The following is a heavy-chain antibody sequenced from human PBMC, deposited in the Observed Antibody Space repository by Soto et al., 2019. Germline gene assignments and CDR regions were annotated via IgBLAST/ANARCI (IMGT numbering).Heavy chain of an antibody. Sequence: VQLLQSGGGLIQPGGSLRLSCTTSGFTFSNYAMRWVRQAPGKGLAGVSVITGSGDVSYVTDRFKGRFTVSRDNSKNTLFLAMGSLRADDTAVYFCAKAQEASGNVNSYLDYWGQGIRVTVSP. D-gene: IGHD2-15*01. CDR1: GFTFSNYA. CDR3: AKAQEASGNVNSYLDY. J-gene: IGHJ4*02. V-gene: IGHV3-23*01. CDR2: ITGSGDVS.